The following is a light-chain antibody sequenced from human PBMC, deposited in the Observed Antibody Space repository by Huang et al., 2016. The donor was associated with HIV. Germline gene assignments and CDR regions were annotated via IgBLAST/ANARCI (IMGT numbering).Light chain of an antibody. CDR1: QSISNY. Sequence: DIQMTQSPSSLSASVGDRVTVTCRASQSISNYLNWYQQKPGKAPKRLIYGASSLQSGVPSRFSGSGSGTVFILSITSLQPEDFATYYCQQSYNSWTFGQGTKVDIK. J-gene: IGKJ1*01. CDR3: QQSYNSWT. CDR2: GAS. V-gene: IGKV1-39*01.